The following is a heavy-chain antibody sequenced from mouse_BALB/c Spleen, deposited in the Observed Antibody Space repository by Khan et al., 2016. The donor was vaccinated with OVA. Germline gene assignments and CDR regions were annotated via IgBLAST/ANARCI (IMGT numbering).Heavy chain of an antibody. J-gene: IGHJ3*01. CDR2: IDPSNGDT. Sequence: VQLKQSGPELMKPGTSVKISCKASGYSFTSYYIHWVKQSHGKSLEWIGYIDPSNGDTTYNKKFKGKATLTVDKSSSTAYMHLSSRTSEDSAVYYCARHGYVAWFAYWGQGTLVTVSA. CDR3: ARHGYVAWFAY. CDR1: GYSFTSYY. D-gene: IGHD2-2*01. V-gene: IGHV1S135*01.